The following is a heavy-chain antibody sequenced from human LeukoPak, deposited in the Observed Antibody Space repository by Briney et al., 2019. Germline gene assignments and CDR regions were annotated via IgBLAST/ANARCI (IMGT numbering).Heavy chain of an antibody. CDR1: GFTFSSYA. CDR2: TSGSGGST. CDR3: AKAMVRGVIIVYYFDY. J-gene: IGHJ4*02. V-gene: IGHV3-23*01. D-gene: IGHD3-10*01. Sequence: GGSLRLSCAASGFTFSSYAMSWVRQAPGKGLEWVSATSGSGGSTYYADSVKGRFTISRDNSKNTLYLQMNSLRAEDTAVYYCAKAMVRGVIIVYYFDYWGQGTLVTVSS.